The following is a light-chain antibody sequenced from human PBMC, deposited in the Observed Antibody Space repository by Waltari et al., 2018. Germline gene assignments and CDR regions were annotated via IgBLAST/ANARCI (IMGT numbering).Light chain of an antibody. V-gene: IGLV2-8*01. CDR2: EVS. J-gene: IGLJ2*01. Sequence: QSALTQPPSASGSPGQSVTISCTGTSSDVGGYNYVSWYQQHPGKAPKLMIYEVSKRPSGVPDRFSGSKSGNTASLTVSGLQAEDEADYYCSSDAGSNSPVVFGGGTKLTVL. CDR1: SSDVGGYNY. CDR3: SSDAGSNSPVV.